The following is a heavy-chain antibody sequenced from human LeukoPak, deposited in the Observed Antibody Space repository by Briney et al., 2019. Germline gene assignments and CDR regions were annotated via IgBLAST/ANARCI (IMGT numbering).Heavy chain of an antibody. Sequence: GASVKVSCKASGYTFTDYYMHWVRQAPGQGLEWMGGINPDSGGTNYAQKFQGRVTMTRDTSISTAYMELSSPRSDDTSVYYCARRSGSDAFDIWGQGTMVTVYS. CDR3: ARRSGSDAFDI. V-gene: IGHV1-2*02. D-gene: IGHD3-3*01. CDR1: GYTFTDYY. CDR2: INPDSGGT. J-gene: IGHJ3*02.